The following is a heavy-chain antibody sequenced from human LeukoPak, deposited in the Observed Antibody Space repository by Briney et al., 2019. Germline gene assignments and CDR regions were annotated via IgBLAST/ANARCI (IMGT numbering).Heavy chain of an antibody. J-gene: IGHJ5*02. V-gene: IGHV4-39*07. Sequence: SETLSLTCTVSGGSISSSYYYWGWIRQPPGKGLEWIGTMYNSGSTDYNPSLESRVTISVDTSKNQFSLKLSSVTAADTAVYYCAREADRWFDPWGQGTLVTVSS. CDR1: GGSISSSYYY. CDR2: MYNSGST. CDR3: AREADRWFDP.